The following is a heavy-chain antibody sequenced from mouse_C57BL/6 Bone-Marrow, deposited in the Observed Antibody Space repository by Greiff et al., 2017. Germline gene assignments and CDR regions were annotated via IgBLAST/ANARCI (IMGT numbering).Heavy chain of an antibody. V-gene: IGHV1-26*01. CDR1: GYTFTDYY. J-gene: IGHJ3*01. CDR3: ARNPY. Sequence: EVQLQQSGPELVKPGASVKISCKASGYTFTDYYMNWVKQSHGKSLEWIGDINPNNGGTSYNQKFKGKATLTVDKSSSTAYMELRSLTSEDSAFYYCARNPYWGKETLVTVSA. CDR2: INPNNGGT.